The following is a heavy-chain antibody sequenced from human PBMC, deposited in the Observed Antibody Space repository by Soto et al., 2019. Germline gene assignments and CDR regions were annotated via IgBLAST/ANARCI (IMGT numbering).Heavy chain of an antibody. J-gene: IGHJ6*02. D-gene: IGHD3-10*01. CDR3: TTATMVRGYYYYYGMDV. CDR2: IKSKTDGGTT. Sequence: EVQLVESGGGLVQPGGSLRLSCAASGFTFSNAWMNWVRQAPGKGLEWVGRIKSKTDGGTTDYAAPVKGRFTISRDDSKNTLYLQMNSLKTEDTAVYYCTTATMVRGYYYYYGMDVWGQGTTVTVSS. CDR1: GFTFSNAW. V-gene: IGHV3-15*07.